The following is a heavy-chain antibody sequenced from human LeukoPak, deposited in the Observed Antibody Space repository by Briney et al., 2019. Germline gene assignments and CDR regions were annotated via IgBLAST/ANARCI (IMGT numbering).Heavy chain of an antibody. V-gene: IGHV1-69*05. Sequence: ASVTVSCKASGGTFSSYAISWVRQAPGQGLEWMGGIIPIFGTANYAQKFQGRVTITTDESTSTAYMELRSLRSEDTAVYYCTRDASTYESSDYWGQGTLVTVSS. J-gene: IGHJ4*02. CDR2: IIPIFGTA. CDR3: TRDASTYESSDY. D-gene: IGHD2-2*01. CDR1: GGTFSSYA.